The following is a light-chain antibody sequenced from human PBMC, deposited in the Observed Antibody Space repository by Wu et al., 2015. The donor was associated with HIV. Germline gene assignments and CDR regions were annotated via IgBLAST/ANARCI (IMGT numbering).Light chain of an antibody. CDR2: SAS. J-gene: IGKJ5*01. V-gene: IGKV3-15*01. Sequence: EIVMTQSPGTLSVSPGERATLSCRASQSVGNKLAWYQQKSGQAPRLVIYSASTRATGIPARFRGSGSGTDFTLTISSLEPEDFAVYYCQQSGNWPLTFGQGTRLEIK. CDR1: QSVGNK. CDR3: QQSGNWPLT.